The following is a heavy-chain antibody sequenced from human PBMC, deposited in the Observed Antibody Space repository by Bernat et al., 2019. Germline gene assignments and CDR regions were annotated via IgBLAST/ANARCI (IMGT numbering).Heavy chain of an antibody. Sequence: QLRLQESGPGLVKPSETLSLTCTVSGGSISSSSYYWGWIRQPPGKGLEWIGSIYYSGSTYYNPSLKSRVTISVDTSKNQFSLKLSSVTAADTAVYYCARQERLRFLEWLTLPHFDYWGQGTLVTVSS. J-gene: IGHJ4*02. V-gene: IGHV4-39*01. CDR3: ARQERLRFLEWLTLPHFDY. CDR2: IYYSGST. CDR1: GGSISSSSYY. D-gene: IGHD3-3*01.